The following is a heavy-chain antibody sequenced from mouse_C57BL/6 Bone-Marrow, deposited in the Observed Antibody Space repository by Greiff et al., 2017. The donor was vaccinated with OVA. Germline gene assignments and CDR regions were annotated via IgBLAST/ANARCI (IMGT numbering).Heavy chain of an antibody. D-gene: IGHD4-1*01. CDR2: ISDGGSYT. V-gene: IGHV5-4*03. J-gene: IGHJ3*01. Sequence: EVKLVESGGGLVQPGGSLKLSCAASGFTFSSYAMSWVRQTPEKRLEWVATISDGGSYTYYPDNVKGRFTISRDNAKNNLYLQMSHLKSEDTAMYYCARELGWFAYWGQGTLVTVSA. CDR3: ARELGWFAY. CDR1: GFTFSSYA.